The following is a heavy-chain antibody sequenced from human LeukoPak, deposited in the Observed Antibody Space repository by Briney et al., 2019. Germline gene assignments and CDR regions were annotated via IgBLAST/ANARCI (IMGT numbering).Heavy chain of an antibody. J-gene: IGHJ3*02. CDR3: ARRYDPGRYDAFDI. Sequence: GGSLRLSCAASGFTFSSYSMNWVRQAPGKGLEWVSVIYSGGSAYYADSVKGRFTISRDNSKNTLYLQMNSLRAEDTAVYYCARRYDPGRYDAFDIWGQGTMVTVSS. CDR1: GFTFSSYS. CDR2: IYSGGSA. D-gene: IGHD3-10*01. V-gene: IGHV3-53*01.